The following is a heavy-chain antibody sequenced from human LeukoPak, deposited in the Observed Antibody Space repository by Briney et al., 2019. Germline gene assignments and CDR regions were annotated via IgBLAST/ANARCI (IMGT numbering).Heavy chain of an antibody. CDR1: GFVFNDYA. J-gene: IGHJ4*02. Sequence: GGSLRLSCASSGFVFNDYAMHWVRQAPGKGLEWVSGISYNSANMGYADSVKGRFTISRDKDTNSLYLQMNSLRIEDTAFYYCVKAIDYGAGYYFYQWGQGTLVTVSS. CDR3: VKAIDYGAGYYFYQ. CDR2: ISYNSANM. V-gene: IGHV3-9*01. D-gene: IGHD4-17*01.